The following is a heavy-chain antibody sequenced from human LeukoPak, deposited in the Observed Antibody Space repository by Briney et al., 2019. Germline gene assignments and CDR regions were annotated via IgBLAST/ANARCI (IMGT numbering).Heavy chain of an antibody. CDR3: ARGRRYYYDSSGYYGGDY. CDR1: GGSFSGYY. Sequence: PSETLSLTCAVYGGSFSGYYWSWIRQPPGKGLEWIGEINHSGSTNYNPSLKSRVTISVDTSKNQFSLKLSSVTAADTAVYYCARGRRYYYDSSGYYGGDYWGQGTLVTVSS. V-gene: IGHV4-34*01. J-gene: IGHJ4*02. D-gene: IGHD3-22*01. CDR2: INHSGST.